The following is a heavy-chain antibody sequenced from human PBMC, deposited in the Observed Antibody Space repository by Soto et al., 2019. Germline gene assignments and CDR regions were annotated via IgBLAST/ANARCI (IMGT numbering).Heavy chain of an antibody. V-gene: IGHV4-39*01. Sequence: PSETLSLTCTVSGGSISSSSYYWGWIRQPPGKGLEWIGSIYYSGSTYYNTSLKSRVTISVDTSKNQFSLKLSSVTAEDTDVYYCAFIFGHYYGSGSYYGFVGRMDVWGQGTTVTVSS. D-gene: IGHD3-10*01. CDR3: AFIFGHYYGSGSYYGFVGRMDV. J-gene: IGHJ6*02. CDR1: GGSISSSSYY. CDR2: IYYSGST.